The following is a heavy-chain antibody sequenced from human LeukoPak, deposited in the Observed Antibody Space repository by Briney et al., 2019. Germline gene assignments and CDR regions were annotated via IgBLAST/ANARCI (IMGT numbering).Heavy chain of an antibody. J-gene: IGHJ4*02. CDR1: GGSISSSSYY. V-gene: IGHV4-39*07. CDR3: ARVGGTAILNFDY. Sequence: SETLSLTCTVSGGSISSSSYYWGWIRQPPGKGLEWIGSIYYSGSTYYNPSLKSRVTISVDTSKNQFSLKLSSVTAADTAVYYCARVGGTAILNFDYWGQGTLVTVSS. CDR2: IYYSGST. D-gene: IGHD5-18*01.